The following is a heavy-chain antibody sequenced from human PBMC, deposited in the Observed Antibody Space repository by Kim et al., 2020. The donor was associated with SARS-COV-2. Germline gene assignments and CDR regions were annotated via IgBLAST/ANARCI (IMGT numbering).Heavy chain of an antibody. D-gene: IGHD3-16*01. J-gene: IGHJ4*02. CDR2: GK. V-gene: IGHV1-2*02. CDR3: ARLGVWAFDY. Sequence: GKNYAQKCQGRDTMTRDTSISTAYMELGRLRSDDTAVYYCARLGVWAFDYWGQGTLVTVSS.